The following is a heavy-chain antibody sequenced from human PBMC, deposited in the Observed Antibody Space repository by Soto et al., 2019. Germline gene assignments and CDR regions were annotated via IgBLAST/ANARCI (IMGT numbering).Heavy chain of an antibody. D-gene: IGHD4-17*01. CDR3: ASHYGDNGWXDP. CDR1: GFTFSAYN. J-gene: IGHJ5*02. CDR2: ITSSSSSI. V-gene: IGHV3-21*06. Sequence: EVQLVESGGGLVKPGGTLRLSCAASGFTFSAYNMNWVRQPPGKGLEWVSSITSSSSSITYADSLKGRFTISRENAKISLYMQMNSPRVKDTAVYYCASHYGDNGWXDPXXQXTMFXVSS.